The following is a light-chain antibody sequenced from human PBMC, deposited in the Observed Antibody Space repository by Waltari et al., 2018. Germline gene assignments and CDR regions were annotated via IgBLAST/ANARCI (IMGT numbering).Light chain of an antibody. J-gene: IGLJ3*02. CDR1: NIGSKS. Sequence: YVLTQPPSVSVAPRETARITCGGVNIGSKSVHWYQQKSGQAPVRVLYYDTHWPSGIPEGFPRSNSGETATLSISGVEAGDEADYYCQVWETSSGHPWVFGGGTKLTVL. CDR2: YDT. V-gene: IGLV3-21*01. CDR3: QVWETSSGHPWV.